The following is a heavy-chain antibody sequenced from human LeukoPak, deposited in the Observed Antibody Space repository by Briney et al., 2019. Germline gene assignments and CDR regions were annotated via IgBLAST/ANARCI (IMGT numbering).Heavy chain of an antibody. V-gene: IGHV1-18*01. J-gene: IGHJ4*02. CDR1: GYTFTSYG. CDR3: ARDREDYYDSSGGFDY. Sequence: ASVKVSCKASGYTFTSYGISWVRQAPGQGLEWMGWISAYNGNTNYAQKLQGRVTMTTDTSTSTAYMELRSLRSDDTAVYYCARDREDYYDSSGGFDYWGQGTLVTVSS. CDR2: ISAYNGNT. D-gene: IGHD3-22*01.